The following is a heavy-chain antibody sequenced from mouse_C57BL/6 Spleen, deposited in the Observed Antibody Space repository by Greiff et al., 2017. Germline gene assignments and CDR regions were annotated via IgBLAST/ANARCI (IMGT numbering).Heavy chain of an antibody. D-gene: IGHD3-2*02. J-gene: IGHJ3*01. Sequence: EVMLVESGGGLVQPGGSMKLSCAASGFTFSDAWMDWVRQSPEQGLEWVAEIRNKANNHATYYAESVKGMFTISRDDSTSSVYLHMNSFRAEDTGIYYCTGRTAQAFAYWGQGTLVTVSA. CDR1: GFTFSDAW. CDR3: TGRTAQAFAY. CDR2: IRNKANNHAT. V-gene: IGHV6-6*01.